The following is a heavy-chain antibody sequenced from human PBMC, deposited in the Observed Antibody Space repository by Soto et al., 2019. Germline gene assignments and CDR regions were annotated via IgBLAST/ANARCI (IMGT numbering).Heavy chain of an antibody. D-gene: IGHD2-2*01. CDR2: IYYSGST. CDR3: ARDTRYCSSTSCYYYYGMDV. Sequence: SETLSLTCTVSGGSVSSGSYYWSWIRQPPGKGLEWIGYIYYSGSTNYNPSLKSRVTISVDTSKNQFSLKLSSVTAADTAVYYCARDTRYCSSTSCYYYYGMDVWGQGTTVTVSS. J-gene: IGHJ6*02. CDR1: GGSVSSGSYY. V-gene: IGHV4-61*01.